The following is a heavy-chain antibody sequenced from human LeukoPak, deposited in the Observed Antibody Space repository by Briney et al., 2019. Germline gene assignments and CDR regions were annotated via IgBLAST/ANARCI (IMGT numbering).Heavy chain of an antibody. CDR2: IYYRGST. D-gene: IGHD3-10*01. CDR1: GGPLTSYY. Sequence: SETLSLTCAVSGGPLTSYYWSWIRQPPGKGLEWIGFIYYRGSTNYNPSLESRVTISVDTSKNRFSLKLSSVTAADTAVYYCAMSNPGELFDYWGQGTLVTVSS. V-gene: IGHV4-59*03. J-gene: IGHJ4*02. CDR3: AMSNPGELFDY.